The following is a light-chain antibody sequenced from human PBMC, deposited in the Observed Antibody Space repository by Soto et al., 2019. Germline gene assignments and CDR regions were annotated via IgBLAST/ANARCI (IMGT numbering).Light chain of an antibody. J-gene: IGKJ5*01. CDR2: GAS. CDR3: QQYGSSPPIT. CDR1: QSVSSSY. V-gene: IGKV3-20*01. Sequence: EIVFTHSPGTLSVSPGERATLSCRASQSVSSSYLAWYQQKPGQAPRLLIYGASSRATGIPDRVSGSGSGTDFTLTISRLEPEDFAVYYCQQYGSSPPITFGQGTRLEIK.